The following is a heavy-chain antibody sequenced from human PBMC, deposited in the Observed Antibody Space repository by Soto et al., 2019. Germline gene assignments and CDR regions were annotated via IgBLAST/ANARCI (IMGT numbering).Heavy chain of an antibody. CDR2: ISWNSGSI. V-gene: IGHV3-9*01. D-gene: IGHD6-19*01. J-gene: IGHJ4*02. CDR1: GFTFDDYA. CDR3: AREDNVAAPDY. Sequence: GGSLRLCCAASGFTFDDYAMHWVRQAPGKGREWVSGISWNSGSIGYADSVKGRFTISRDNAKNSMSLQMNSLRDEDTAVYYCAREDNVAAPDYWGQGTLVTVSS.